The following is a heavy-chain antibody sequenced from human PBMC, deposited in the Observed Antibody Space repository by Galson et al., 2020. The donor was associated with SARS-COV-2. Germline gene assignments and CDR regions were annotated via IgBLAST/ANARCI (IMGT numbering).Heavy chain of an antibody. Sequence: QLGESLKISCAAPGFTFSSYWMSWVRQAPGKGLEWVANIKQDGSEKYYVDSVKGRFTISRDNAKTSLYLQMNSLGAEDTAVYYCARYPGAVLLWFGELEAGWFDPWCQGTLVTVSS. D-gene: IGHD3-10*01. J-gene: IGHJ5*02. CDR2: IKQDGSEK. CDR3: ARYPGAVLLWFGELEAGWFDP. CDR1: GFTFSSYW. V-gene: IGHV3-7*01.